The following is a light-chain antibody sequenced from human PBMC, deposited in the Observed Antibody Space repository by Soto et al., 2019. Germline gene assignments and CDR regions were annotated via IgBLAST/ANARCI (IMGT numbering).Light chain of an antibody. CDR1: QDISNY. Sequence: DIQMTQSPSSLSASVGDRVTITCQASQDISNYLNWYQQKPGKAPKLLIYDASNLETGVPSRFSGSGSGTEFTLTISGLLPEDFAAYHCQQSYSSPTTFGQGTRLEIK. J-gene: IGKJ5*01. CDR3: QQSYSSPTT. CDR2: DAS. V-gene: IGKV1-33*01.